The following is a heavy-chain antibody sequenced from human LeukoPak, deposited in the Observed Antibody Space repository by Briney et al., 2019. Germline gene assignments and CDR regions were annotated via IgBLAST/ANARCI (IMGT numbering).Heavy chain of an antibody. Sequence: SETLSLTCTVSGVSISGGGYYWSWIRQHPGKGLEWIGYIYYSGSTYYNPSLKSRLTISVDTSQNQFSLNLSSVTAADTAVYYCARDRDGYGNFDYWGQGTPVTVSS. CDR3: ARDRDGYGNFDY. CDR2: IYYSGST. V-gene: IGHV4-31*03. CDR1: GVSISGGGYY. D-gene: IGHD5-18*01. J-gene: IGHJ4*02.